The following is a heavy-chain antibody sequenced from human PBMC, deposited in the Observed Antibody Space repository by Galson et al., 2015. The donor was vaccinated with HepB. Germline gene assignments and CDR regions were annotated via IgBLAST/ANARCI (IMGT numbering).Heavy chain of an antibody. Sequence: SVKVSCKASGYTFTSYGISWVRQAPGQGLEWMGWISAYNGNTNYAQKLQGRVTMTTDTSTSTAYMELRSLRSDDTAVYYCARDLRVGIVVVTPRGFDYWGQGTLVTVSS. V-gene: IGHV1-18*01. CDR2: ISAYNGNT. D-gene: IGHD3-22*01. J-gene: IGHJ4*02. CDR3: ARDLRVGIVVVTPRGFDY. CDR1: GYTFTSYG.